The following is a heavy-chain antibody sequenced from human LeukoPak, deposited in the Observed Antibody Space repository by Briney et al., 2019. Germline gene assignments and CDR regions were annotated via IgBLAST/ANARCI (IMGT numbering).Heavy chain of an antibody. CDR1: GYTFTSYG. Sequence: GASVKVSCKASGYTFTSYGISWVRQAPGQGLEWMGWISAYNGNTNYAQKLQGRVTMTTDTSTSTAYMELRSLRSDDTAVYYCARGQGRLRFLGWLPYDYWGQGTLVTVSS. J-gene: IGHJ4*02. CDR3: ARGQGRLRFLGWLPYDY. D-gene: IGHD3-3*01. V-gene: IGHV1-18*01. CDR2: ISAYNGNT.